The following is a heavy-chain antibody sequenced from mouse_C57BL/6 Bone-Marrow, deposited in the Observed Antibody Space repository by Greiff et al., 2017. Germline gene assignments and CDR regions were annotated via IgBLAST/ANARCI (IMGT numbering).Heavy chain of an antibody. CDR3: AKDYDYGVNV. CDR2: ISYDGSN. CDR1: GYSITSGYY. J-gene: IGHJ1*03. D-gene: IGHD2-4*01. Sequence: EVKLLESGPGLVKPSQSLSLTCSVTGYSITSGYYWNWIRQFPGNKLEWMGYISYDGSNNYNPSLKNRISITRDTSKNQFFLKLNSVTTEDTATYYCAKDYDYGVNVWGTGTTVTVSS. V-gene: IGHV3-6*01.